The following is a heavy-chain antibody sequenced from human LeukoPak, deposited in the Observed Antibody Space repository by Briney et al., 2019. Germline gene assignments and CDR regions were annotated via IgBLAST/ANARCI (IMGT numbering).Heavy chain of an antibody. J-gene: IGHJ5*02. V-gene: IGHV1-69*01. D-gene: IGHD6-13*01. CDR3: AAEYSSSWHNWFDP. CDR2: IIPIFGTA. CDR1: GGTFSSYA. Sequence: GASVKVSCKASGGTFSSYAISWVRQAPGQGLEWMGGIIPIFGTANYAQKFQGRVTITADESTSTAYTELSSLRSEDTAVYYCAAEYSSSWHNWFDPWGQGTLVTVSS.